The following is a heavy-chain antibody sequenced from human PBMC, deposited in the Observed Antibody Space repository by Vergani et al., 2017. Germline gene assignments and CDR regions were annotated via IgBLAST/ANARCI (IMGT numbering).Heavy chain of an antibody. J-gene: IGHJ4*02. CDR2: ISSDGGST. CDR3: ADLYGDDGFSPF. V-gene: IGHV3-23*01. Sequence: EVQLLESGGGLVQPGGSLRLSCAASGFTFSTYAMTWVRQAPGKGLEWVSTISSDGGSTYYADSVKGRFTISRDNSKNTLSLQMNSLTAEYTAIYYCADLYGDDGFSPFWGQGTLVTVSS. D-gene: IGHD2-21*01. CDR1: GFTFSTYA.